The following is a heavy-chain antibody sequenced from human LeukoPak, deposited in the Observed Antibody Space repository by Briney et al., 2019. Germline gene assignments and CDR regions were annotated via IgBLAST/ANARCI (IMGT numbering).Heavy chain of an antibody. V-gene: IGHV3-23*01. Sequence: PGGSLRLSCATSGFTFSSYVMSWVRQAPGKGLQWVSSNSASGLSTYYADSVKGRFTISGDNSKNTLYLQLNSLRAEDTAIYYCAKGFSSGWYYRAFDYWGQGILVTVSS. J-gene: IGHJ4*01. D-gene: IGHD6-19*01. CDR3: AKGFSSGWYYRAFDY. CDR2: NSASGLST. CDR1: GFTFSSYV.